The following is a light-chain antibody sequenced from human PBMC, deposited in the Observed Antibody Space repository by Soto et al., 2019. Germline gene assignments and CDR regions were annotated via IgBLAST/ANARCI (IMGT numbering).Light chain of an antibody. CDR1: QSVSSNF. CDR3: QQYGDSPRT. CDR2: GAS. J-gene: IGKJ1*01. V-gene: IGKV3-20*01. Sequence: EIVLTQSPGTLSLSPGERATLSCRASQSVSSNFLAWYRQKPGQAPRLLIYGASNRATGIPDRFSGSGSGTGFTLTISRLEPEDFAVYYCQQYGDSPRTFGQGTKVDIK.